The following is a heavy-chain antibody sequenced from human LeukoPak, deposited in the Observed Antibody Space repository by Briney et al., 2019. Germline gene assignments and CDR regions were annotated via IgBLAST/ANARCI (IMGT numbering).Heavy chain of an antibody. CDR3: ARHGNTVTNYFDY. J-gene: IGHJ4*02. CDR2: IYYSGST. CDR1: GGSISSYY. D-gene: IGHD4-17*01. Sequence: SETLSLTCTVSGGSISSYYWSWIRQPPGKGLEWIGYIYYSGSTNYNPSLKSRVTISVDTSKNQFSLKLSSVTAADTAAYYCARHGNTVTNYFDYWGQGTLVTVSS. V-gene: IGHV4-59*08.